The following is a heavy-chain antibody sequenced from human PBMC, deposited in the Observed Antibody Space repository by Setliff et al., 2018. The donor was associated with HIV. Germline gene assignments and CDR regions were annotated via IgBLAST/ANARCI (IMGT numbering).Heavy chain of an antibody. V-gene: IGHV3-53*01. Sequence: GGSLRLSCAASGFTVSRDYMIWVRQAPGKGLEWVSVIFTGDSTYYYTDSVKGRFTISRDNSKNTLYLQMNSLRAEDTAVYYCARERAGYFQHWGQGTLVTVSS. CDR2: IFTGDST. D-gene: IGHD3-10*01. CDR3: ARERAGYFQH. J-gene: IGHJ1*01. CDR1: GFTVSRDY.